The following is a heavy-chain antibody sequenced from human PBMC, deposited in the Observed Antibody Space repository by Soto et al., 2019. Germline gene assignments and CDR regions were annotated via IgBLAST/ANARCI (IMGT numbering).Heavy chain of an antibody. V-gene: IGHV4-39*07. Sequence: SETLSLTCTVSGGSISSSSYYWGWIRQPPGKGLEWIGSIYYSGTTTNNPSLNSRVAISIDTSKNQFSLTLRSVTAADTAVYYCARLGAYYQSLDPWRQGILVTVSS. CDR1: GGSISSSSYY. CDR3: ARLGAYYQSLDP. D-gene: IGHD3-22*01. J-gene: IGHJ5*02. CDR2: IYYSGTT.